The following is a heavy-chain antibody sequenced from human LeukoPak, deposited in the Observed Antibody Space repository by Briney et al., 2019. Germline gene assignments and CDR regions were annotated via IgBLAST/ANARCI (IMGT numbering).Heavy chain of an antibody. J-gene: IGHJ4*02. CDR2: ISSYNGNT. V-gene: IGHV1-18*01. Sequence: ASVTVSCKASGYTFTSYGISWVRQAPGQGLEWMGWISSYNGNTNYAQKLQGRVTMTTDTSTCTAYMELRSLRSDDTAVYYCARNPSTALDYWGQGTLVTVSS. D-gene: IGHD4-17*01. CDR1: GYTFTSYG. CDR3: ARNPSTALDY.